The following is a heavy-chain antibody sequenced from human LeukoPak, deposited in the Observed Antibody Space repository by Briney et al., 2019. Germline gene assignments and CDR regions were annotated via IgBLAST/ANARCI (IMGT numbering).Heavy chain of an antibody. D-gene: IGHD6-13*01. CDR2: ISAYNGNT. Sequence: ASVKVSCKASGYTFTSYGISWVRQAPGQGLEWMGWISAYNGNTNYAQKLQGRVTMTTDTSTSTAYMELRSLRSEDTAVYYCARGPEPAAGTPHHFDYWGQGTLVTVSS. V-gene: IGHV1-18*01. CDR3: ARGPEPAAGTPHHFDY. J-gene: IGHJ4*02. CDR1: GYTFTSYG.